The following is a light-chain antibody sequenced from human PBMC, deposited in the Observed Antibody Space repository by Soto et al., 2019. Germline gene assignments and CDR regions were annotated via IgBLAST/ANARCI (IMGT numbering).Light chain of an antibody. CDR1: SSDVGGYNY. CDR3: SSYTSSSTLYV. CDR2: DVS. V-gene: IGLV2-14*01. Sequence: QSVLTQPASVSGSPGQSITISCTGTSSDVGGYNYVSWYQQHPGKAPKFMIYDVSNRPSGVSNRFSGSKSGNTASLTISGRQAEDEADYYCSSYTSSSTLYVFGTGTKVTVL. J-gene: IGLJ1*01.